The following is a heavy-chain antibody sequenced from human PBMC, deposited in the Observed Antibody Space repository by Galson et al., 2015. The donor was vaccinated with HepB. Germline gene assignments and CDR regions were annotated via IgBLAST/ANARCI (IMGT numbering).Heavy chain of an antibody. CDR2: ISSTSNYI. CDR1: GFTFSSYR. V-gene: IGHV3-21*01. Sequence: SLRLSCAASGFTFSSYRLNWVRQAPGKGLEWVSSISSTSNYIHYADSVEGRFTISRDNAKNSPFLQMNSLRAEDTAVYYCARDRGYYYDSSGYYPFDYWGQGTLVTVSS. CDR3: ARDRGYYYDSSGYYPFDY. D-gene: IGHD3-22*01. J-gene: IGHJ4*02.